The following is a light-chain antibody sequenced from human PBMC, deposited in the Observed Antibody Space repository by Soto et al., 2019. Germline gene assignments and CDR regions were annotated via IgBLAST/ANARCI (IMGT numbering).Light chain of an antibody. CDR1: SGHNSYA. CDR3: QTWSTDIRV. J-gene: IGLJ3*02. V-gene: IGLV4-69*01. Sequence: QAVVTQPPSASASLGASVKLTCTLSSGHNSYAIAWHQQQPEKGPRYLMKLNSDGSHSKGDGIPDRFSGSSSGAERYLTISSLQSEDEADYYCQTWSTDIRVFGGGTKVNVL. CDR2: LNSDGSH.